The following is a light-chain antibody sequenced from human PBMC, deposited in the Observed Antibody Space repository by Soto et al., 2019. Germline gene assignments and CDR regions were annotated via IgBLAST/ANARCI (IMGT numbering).Light chain of an antibody. J-gene: IGKJ4*01. Sequence: EIVMTQSPATLSVSPGEGATLSCRASQSVSSNFAWYQQKPGQAPRLLIYGASTRATGIPARFSGSGTGTEFTLSISSLQSEDVAGCYCQQYQNWPLTFGGGTKVEIK. CDR2: GAS. CDR1: QSVSSN. CDR3: QQYQNWPLT. V-gene: IGKV3-15*01.